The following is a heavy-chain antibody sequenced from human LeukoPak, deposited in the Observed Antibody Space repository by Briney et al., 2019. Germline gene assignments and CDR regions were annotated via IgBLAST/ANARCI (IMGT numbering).Heavy chain of an antibody. Sequence: GGSLRLSCAASEFTFSNYAMTWVRQAPGKGLEWVSVISGSGGITYYADSVQGRFTISRDNSKNTLYLQMHSLRAEDTAVYYCAKDPSSYSSGWYGYFDLWGRGTLVTVSS. CDR3: AKDPSSYSSGWYGYFDL. CDR2: ISGSGGIT. D-gene: IGHD6-19*01. CDR1: EFTFSNYA. J-gene: IGHJ2*01. V-gene: IGHV3-23*01.